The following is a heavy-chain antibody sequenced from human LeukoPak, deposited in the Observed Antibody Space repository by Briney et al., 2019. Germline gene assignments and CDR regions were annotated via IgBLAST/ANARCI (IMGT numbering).Heavy chain of an antibody. Sequence: PGGSLRLSCAASGFTFSSYDMHWVRQATGKGLEWVSAIGTAGDTYYPGSVKGRFTISRENAKNSLYLQMNSLRAGDTAVYYCARSYSNYYDSSGDWYFDLWGRGTLVTVSS. J-gene: IGHJ2*01. CDR3: ARSYSNYYDSSGDWYFDL. V-gene: IGHV3-13*01. CDR2: IGTAGDT. D-gene: IGHD3-22*01. CDR1: GFTFSSYD.